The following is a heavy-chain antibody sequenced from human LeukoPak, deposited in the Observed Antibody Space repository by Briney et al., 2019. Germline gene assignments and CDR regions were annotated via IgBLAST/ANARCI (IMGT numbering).Heavy chain of an antibody. J-gene: IGHJ6*03. D-gene: IGHD6-13*01. CDR2: ISYDGSNK. V-gene: IGHV3-30*18. Sequence: GRSLRLSCAASGFTFSSYGMHWVRQAPGKGLEWVAVISYDGSNKYYADSVKGRFTISRDNSKNTLYLQMNSLRAEDTAVYYCAKDGGAAARTPYYYYYYMDVWGKGTTVTVSS. CDR1: GFTFSSYG. CDR3: AKDGGAAARTPYYYYYYMDV.